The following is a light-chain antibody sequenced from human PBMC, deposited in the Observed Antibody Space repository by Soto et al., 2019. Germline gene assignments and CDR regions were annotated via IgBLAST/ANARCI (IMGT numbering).Light chain of an antibody. Sequence: DVVMTQSPLSLPVTLGQPASISCRSSQNLLYSDGNTYLNWFQQRPGQSPRRLIYKVSNRDSGVPDRFSGSGSGADFTLKISRVEAEDVGFYYCMQVAHWPPTFGQGTKVEIK. V-gene: IGKV2-30*01. CDR3: MQVAHWPPT. CDR2: KVS. J-gene: IGKJ1*01. CDR1: QNLLYSDGNTY.